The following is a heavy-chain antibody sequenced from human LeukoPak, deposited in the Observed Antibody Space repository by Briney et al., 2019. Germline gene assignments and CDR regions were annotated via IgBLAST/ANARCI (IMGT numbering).Heavy chain of an antibody. Sequence: GGSLRLSCAASGFTFSDSAMSWVRQAPGKGPEWVSAVSRSGGGTYYADSVKGRFTISRDNSKNTLYLQMNSLRAEDTAVYYCAKCDSMPVFDYWGQGTLVTVSS. CDR2: VSRSGGGT. CDR1: GFTFSDSA. J-gene: IGHJ4*02. V-gene: IGHV3-23*01. CDR3: AKCDSMPVFDY. D-gene: IGHD2/OR15-2a*01.